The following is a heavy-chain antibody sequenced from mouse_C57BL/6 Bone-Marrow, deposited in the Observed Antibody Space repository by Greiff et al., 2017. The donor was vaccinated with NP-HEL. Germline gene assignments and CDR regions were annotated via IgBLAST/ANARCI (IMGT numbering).Heavy chain of an antibody. D-gene: IGHD1-1*01. Sequence: VQLKESGPELVKPGASVKISCKASGYSFTGYYMNWVKQSPEKSLEWIGEINPSTGGTTSNQKSKAKATLTVDKSSSTAYMQLKSLTSEDSAVSYCARLLRSPKDFDYWGQGTTLTVSS. V-gene: IGHV1-42*01. J-gene: IGHJ2*01. CDR2: INPSTGGT. CDR3: ARLLRSPKDFDY. CDR1: GYSFTGYY.